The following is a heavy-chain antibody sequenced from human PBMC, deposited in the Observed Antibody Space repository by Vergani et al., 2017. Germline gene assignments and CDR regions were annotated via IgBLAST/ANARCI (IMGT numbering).Heavy chain of an antibody. CDR1: GYSFTNYW. CDR3: AILSGPFYL. D-gene: IGHD1-26*01. Sequence: EVQLVQSGAEVKKPGESLKISCEAAGYSFTNYWVAWVRQMPGKGLDWMGIIYPSNSETKYSPSFQGQVTFSADKSISTAYLHWSSLKASDTAMYYCAILSGPFYLWGQGTMVTVSS. V-gene: IGHV5-51*03. J-gene: IGHJ3*01. CDR2: IYPSNSET.